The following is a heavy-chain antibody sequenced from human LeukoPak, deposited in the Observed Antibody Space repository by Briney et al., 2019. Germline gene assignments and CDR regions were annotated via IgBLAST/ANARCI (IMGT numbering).Heavy chain of an antibody. D-gene: IGHD1-26*01. CDR2: ITYSGST. V-gene: IGHV4-30-4*01. J-gene: IGHJ4*02. CDR3: ARGGVGRHDYFDP. Sequence: SQTLSLTCTVSGGSISSDDYYWSWIRQPPGKGLEWIGHITYSGSTDYSPSLRSRVPMSVDTSKNQFSLKLNSVTAAETAMYFCARGGVGRHDYFDPWGQGTLVAVSS. CDR1: GGSISSDDYY.